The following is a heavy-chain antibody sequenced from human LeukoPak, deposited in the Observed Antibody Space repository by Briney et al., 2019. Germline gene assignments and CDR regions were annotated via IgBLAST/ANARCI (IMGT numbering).Heavy chain of an antibody. CDR3: ARSSNYRYFDY. D-gene: IGHD4-11*01. V-gene: IGHV3-11*01. J-gene: IGHJ4*02. Sequence: PGGSLRLSWAASGFTFGDYYMSWIRRAPGKGLEWVSYISSSGSTIYYADSVKGRFTISRDNAKNSLYLQMNSLRAEDTAVYYCARSSNYRYFDYWGQGTLVTVSS. CDR1: GFTFGDYY. CDR2: ISSSGSTI.